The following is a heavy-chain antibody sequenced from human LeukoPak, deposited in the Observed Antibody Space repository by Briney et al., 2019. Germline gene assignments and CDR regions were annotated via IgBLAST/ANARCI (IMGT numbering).Heavy chain of an antibody. D-gene: IGHD3-9*01. Sequence: GASVKVSRKASGGTFSSYAISWVRQAPGQGLEWMGGIIPIFGTANYAQKFQGRVTITADESTSTAYMELSSLRSEDTAVYYCARLTGYYTQGYFDYWGQGTLVTVSS. CDR2: IIPIFGTA. CDR3: ARLTGYYTQGYFDY. J-gene: IGHJ4*02. V-gene: IGHV1-69*13. CDR1: GGTFSSYA.